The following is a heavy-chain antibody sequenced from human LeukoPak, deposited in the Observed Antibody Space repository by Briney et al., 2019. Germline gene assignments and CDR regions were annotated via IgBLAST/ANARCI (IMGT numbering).Heavy chain of an antibody. J-gene: IGHJ4*02. Sequence: GGSLRLSCAASGFTFSTYSMNWVRQAPGKGLEWVSYISSSSSTIYYADSVKGRFTISRDNAKNSLYLQMNSLRAEDTAVYYCAKVEDTYYYGYWGQGTLVTVSS. D-gene: IGHD3-10*01. V-gene: IGHV3-48*01. CDR2: ISSSSSTI. CDR1: GFTFSTYS. CDR3: AKVEDTYYYGY.